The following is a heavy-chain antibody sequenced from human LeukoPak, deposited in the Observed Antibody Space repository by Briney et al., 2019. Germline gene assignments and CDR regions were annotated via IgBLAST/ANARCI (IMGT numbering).Heavy chain of an antibody. CDR1: GGSFSGYY. CDR2: IYYSGST. D-gene: IGHD3-3*01. CDR3: ARHVPYYDFWSGYPSHFDY. V-gene: IGHV4-39*01. Sequence: SETLSLTCAVYGGSFSGYYWGWIRQPPGKGLEWIGSIYYSGSTYYNPSLKSRVTISVDTSKNQFSLKLSSVTAADTAVYYCARHVPYYDFWSGYPSHFDYWGQGTLVTVSS. J-gene: IGHJ4*02.